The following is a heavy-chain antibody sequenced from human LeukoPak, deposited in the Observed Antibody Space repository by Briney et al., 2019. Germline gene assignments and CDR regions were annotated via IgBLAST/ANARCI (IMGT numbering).Heavy chain of an antibody. CDR3: ARQGYDSSGYYYFDY. Sequence: GESLKISCKGSGYSFTSYWIGWVRQMPEKGLEWMGIIYPGDSDTRYSPSFQGQVTISADKSISTAYLQWSSLKASDTAMYYCARQGYDSSGYYYFDYWGQGTLVTVSS. J-gene: IGHJ4*02. D-gene: IGHD3-22*01. CDR1: GYSFTSYW. V-gene: IGHV5-51*01. CDR2: IYPGDSDT.